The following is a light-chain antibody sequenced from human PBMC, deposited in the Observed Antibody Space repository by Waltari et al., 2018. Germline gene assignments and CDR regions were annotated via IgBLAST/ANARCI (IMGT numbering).Light chain of an antibody. CDR3: QQRSNWPIT. J-gene: IGKJ5*01. Sequence: EIVLTQSPATLSLSPGERATLSCRASQNFRTYLVWYQRKHGQPPRLLIHDASNRATVIPARLSGSGSWTYFTLTISSLEPEGFAVYYCQQRSNWPITFGQVTRLEIK. CDR1: QNFRTY. V-gene: IGKV3-11*01. CDR2: DAS.